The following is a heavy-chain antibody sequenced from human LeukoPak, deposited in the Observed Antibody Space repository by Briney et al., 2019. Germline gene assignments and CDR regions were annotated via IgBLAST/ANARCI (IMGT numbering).Heavy chain of an antibody. V-gene: IGHV1-24*01. CDR1: GYTLTELS. J-gene: IGHJ4*02. CDR2: FDPENGET. D-gene: IGHD6-19*01. CDR3: ATLHSSGSFFDY. Sequence: ASVKLSCKVSGYTLTELSIHWVRQTPGKGLEWMGGFDPENGETIYAQKVQGRVTMTEDTSTDTAYMELSTLRSEDTAVYYCATLHSSGSFFDYWGQGTLVTVSS.